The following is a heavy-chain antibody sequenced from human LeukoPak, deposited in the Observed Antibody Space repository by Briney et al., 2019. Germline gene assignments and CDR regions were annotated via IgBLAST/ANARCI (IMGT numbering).Heavy chain of an antibody. CDR3: ARGGQGYDLNWFDP. J-gene: IGHJ5*02. Sequence: GGSLRLSCAASGFTLSSYTIHWVRQAPGKGLEWVTIISYDGSNKYYADSVKGRFTISRDNSKNTLYLQMNSLRAEDTAVYYCARGGQGYDLNWFDPWGQGTLVTVSS. D-gene: IGHD3-3*01. CDR2: ISYDGSNK. V-gene: IGHV3-30-3*01. CDR1: GFTLSSYT.